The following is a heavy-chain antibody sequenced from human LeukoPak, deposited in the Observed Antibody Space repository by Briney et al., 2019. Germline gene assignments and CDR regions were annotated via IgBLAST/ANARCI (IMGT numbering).Heavy chain of an antibody. D-gene: IGHD1-26*01. CDR1: GGSISTYY. Sequence: SETLSLTCTVSGGSISTYYWRWIRQTPGKGLEWIVYIYYTGSTSYNPSLKSRVTMSLDASKNQFSLELNSVTPADTVVYYCARGGNYWPQWWFDPWGRGTLVSVSS. CDR3: ARGGNYWPQWWFDP. CDR2: IYYTGST. J-gene: IGHJ5*02. V-gene: IGHV4-59*13.